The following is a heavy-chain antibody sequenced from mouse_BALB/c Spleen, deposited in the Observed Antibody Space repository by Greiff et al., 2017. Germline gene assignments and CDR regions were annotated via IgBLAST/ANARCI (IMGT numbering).Heavy chain of an antibody. CDR3: ARDGRGFDY. J-gene: IGHJ2*01. CDR1: GFTFTDYY. Sequence: EVLLVESGGGLVQPGGSLRLSCATSGFTFTDYYMSWVRQPPGKALEWLGFIRNKANGYTTEYSASVKGRFTISRDNSQSVLYLQINTLRAEDSATYYCARDGRGFDYWGQGTTLTVSA. CDR2: IRNKANGYTT. V-gene: IGHV7-3*02.